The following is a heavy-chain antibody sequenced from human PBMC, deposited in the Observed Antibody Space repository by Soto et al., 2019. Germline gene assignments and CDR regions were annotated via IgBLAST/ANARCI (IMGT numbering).Heavy chain of an antibody. V-gene: IGHV1-8*01. CDR1: GYTFTTYD. CDR2: MSPNSGAT. J-gene: IGHJ6*02. D-gene: IGHD1-1*01. Sequence: QVQLVQSGAEVTKPGASVKVSCRASGYTFTTYDINWVRQATGEGLEWMGWMSPNSGATGYAQKFQGRVTMTRDTSISTAYMELSTVRSEDTAIYCCERGVDAGVDVWGQGTTVTVSS. CDR3: ERGVDAGVDV.